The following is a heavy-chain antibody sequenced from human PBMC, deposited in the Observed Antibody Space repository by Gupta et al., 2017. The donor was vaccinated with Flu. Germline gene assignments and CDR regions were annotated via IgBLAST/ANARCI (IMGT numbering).Heavy chain of an antibody. CDR2: IWYDGSNK. D-gene: IGHD1-26*01. CDR3: ARGPWELQGYFDY. V-gene: IGHV3-33*01. CDR1: GFTFSSYG. Sequence: VQLVESGGGVVQPGRSLRLSCAASGFTFSSYGMHWVRQAPGKGLEWVAVIWYDGSNKDYADSVKGRFTISRDNSKNTRYLQMNSLRAEDTAVYYCARGPWELQGYFDYWGQGTLVTGSS. J-gene: IGHJ4*02.